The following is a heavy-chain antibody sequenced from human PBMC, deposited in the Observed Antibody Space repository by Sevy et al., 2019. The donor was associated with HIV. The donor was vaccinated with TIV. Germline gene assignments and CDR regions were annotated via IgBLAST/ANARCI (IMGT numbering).Heavy chain of an antibody. CDR2: ISYDGRNNK. CDR1: GFTFSDYR. V-gene: IGHV3-30*03. CDR3: ARDRGEILSSAFDY. Sequence: GGSLRLSCAASGFTFSDYRLHWVRQAPGKGLEWVAGISYDGRNNKYNADSVKGRFTISRDNSKKTVYLQMNRLRAEDTAIYYCARDRGEILSSAFDYWGQGTLVTVSS. D-gene: IGHD3-16*01. J-gene: IGHJ4*02.